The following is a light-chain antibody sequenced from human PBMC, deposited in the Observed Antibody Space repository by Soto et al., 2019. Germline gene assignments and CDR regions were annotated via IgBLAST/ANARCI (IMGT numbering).Light chain of an antibody. J-gene: IGKJ1*01. Sequence: EIVLTQSPGTLSLSPGERATLSCRASQSVSSSYLAWYQQKPGQAPRLLIYGASTRAIGIPARFSGSGFGTEFTLTISSLQSEDFAVYFCLQFNNWPQTFGQGTKVDIK. CDR2: GAS. CDR3: LQFNNWPQT. V-gene: IGKV3-15*01. CDR1: QSVSSSY.